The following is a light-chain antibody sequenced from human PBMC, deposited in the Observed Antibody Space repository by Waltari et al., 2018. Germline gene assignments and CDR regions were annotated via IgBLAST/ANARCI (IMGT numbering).Light chain of an antibody. CDR3: QSYESSLSHSV. CDR2: ANN. J-gene: IGLJ1*01. CDR1: NSNIGAGYD. Sequence: QSVLTQPPSVSGAPGQRVTISCTGRNSNIGAGYDVHWYQQLPTKAPKLLIFANNNRPSGVPDRFSGSRSGPSASLAITGLQAEDEADYYCQSYESSLSHSVFGTGTKVSVL. V-gene: IGLV1-40*01.